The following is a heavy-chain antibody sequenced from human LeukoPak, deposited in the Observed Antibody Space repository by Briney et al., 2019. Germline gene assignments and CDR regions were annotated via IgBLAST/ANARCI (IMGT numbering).Heavy chain of an antibody. CDR1: GGTFSSYA. J-gene: IGHJ6*02. V-gene: IGHV1-69*13. CDR2: IIPIFGTA. CDR3: ARLPLRSIAVGYYGMDV. D-gene: IGHD6-6*01. Sequence: ASVKVSCKASGGTFSSYAISWVRQAPGQGLEWMGRIIPIFGTANYAQKFQGRVTITADESTSTAYMELSSLRSEDTAVYYCARLPLRSIAVGYYGMDVWGQGTTVTVSS.